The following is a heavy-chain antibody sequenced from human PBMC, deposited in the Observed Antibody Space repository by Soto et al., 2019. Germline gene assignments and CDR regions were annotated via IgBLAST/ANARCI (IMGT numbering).Heavy chain of an antibody. J-gene: IGHJ1*01. CDR3: TMLQGYCSGGSCFQYFQH. V-gene: IGHV3-73*02. CDR1: GFTFSGSA. D-gene: IGHD2-15*01. Sequence: VQLVESGGGLVQPGGSLKLSCAASGFTFSGSAMHWVRQASGKGLEWVGRIRSKANSYATAYAASVKGRFTISRDDSKNTAYLQMNSLKTEDTAVYYCTMLQGYCSGGSCFQYFQHWGQGTLVTVSS. CDR2: IRSKANSYAT.